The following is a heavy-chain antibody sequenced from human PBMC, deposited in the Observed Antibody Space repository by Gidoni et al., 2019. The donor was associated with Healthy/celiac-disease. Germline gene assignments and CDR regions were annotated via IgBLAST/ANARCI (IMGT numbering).Heavy chain of an antibody. CDR3: ARHGGDEIYGITIFGVAYN. CDR2: IYYSGST. V-gene: IGHV4-39*01. J-gene: IGHJ4*02. CDR1: GGSISSSSYY. D-gene: IGHD3-3*01. Sequence: QLQLQESGPGLVKPSATLSLTCTVSGGSISSSSYYWGWIRQPPGKGLEWIGSIYYSGSTYYNPSLKSRVTISVDMSKNQFSLKLSSVTAADTAVYYCARHGGDEIYGITIFGVAYNWGQGTLVTVSS.